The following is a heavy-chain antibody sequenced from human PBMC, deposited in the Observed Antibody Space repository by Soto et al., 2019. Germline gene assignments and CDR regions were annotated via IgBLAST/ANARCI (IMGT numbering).Heavy chain of an antibody. D-gene: IGHD3-22*01. Sequence: PGGSLRLSCAASGCTFSSYAMYWVRQAPVKGLDWVSYISSSSSTIYYDDSVKGRFTISSDTSKNALYLQMNSLIAADTAVYYGAKDYYDSSGYGDYDYYGMDVWGQGTTVTVSS. V-gene: IGHV3-48*03. J-gene: IGHJ6*02. CDR2: ISSSSSTI. CDR3: AKDYYDSSGYGDYDYYGMDV. CDR1: GCTFSSYA.